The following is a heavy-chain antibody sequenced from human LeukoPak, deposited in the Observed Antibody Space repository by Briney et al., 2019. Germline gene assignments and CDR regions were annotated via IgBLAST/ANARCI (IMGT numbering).Heavy chain of an antibody. Sequence: ASVKVSCKASGYTFTSYYMHWVRQAPGQGLEWMGIINPSGGSTSYAQKFQGRVTMTRDTSTSTVYMELSSLRSGDTAVYYCAREDWFGEFKMDYYYYGMDVWGQGTTVTVSS. V-gene: IGHV1-46*01. CDR1: GYTFTSYY. D-gene: IGHD3-10*01. J-gene: IGHJ6*02. CDR3: AREDWFGEFKMDYYYYGMDV. CDR2: INPSGGST.